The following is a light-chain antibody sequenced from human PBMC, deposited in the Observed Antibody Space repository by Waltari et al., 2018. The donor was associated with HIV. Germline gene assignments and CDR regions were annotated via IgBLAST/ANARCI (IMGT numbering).Light chain of an antibody. V-gene: IGLV2-14*03. CDR1: SSDVGGYNY. J-gene: IGLJ3*02. Sequence: QSALTQPASVSGSPGQSITISCPGTSSDVGGYNYFSWYQQHPGKAPKLMIYDVSNRPSGVSNRFSGSKSGNTASLTISGLQAEDEADYYCSSYTSSSTLWVFGGGTKLTVL. CDR3: SSYTSSSTLWV. CDR2: DVS.